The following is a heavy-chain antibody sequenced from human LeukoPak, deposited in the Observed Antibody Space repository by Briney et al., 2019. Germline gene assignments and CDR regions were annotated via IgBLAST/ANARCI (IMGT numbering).Heavy chain of an antibody. J-gene: IGHJ4*02. CDR3: ARVLHYCSGGSCYSFDY. CDR1: GGTFSSYA. D-gene: IGHD2-15*01. Sequence: ASVKVSFKASGGTFSSYAISWVRQAPGQGLEWMGGIIPIFGTANYAQKFQGRVTITADESTSTAYMELSSLRSEDTAVYYCARVLHYCSGGSCYSFDYWGQGTLVTVSS. V-gene: IGHV1-69*13. CDR2: IIPIFGTA.